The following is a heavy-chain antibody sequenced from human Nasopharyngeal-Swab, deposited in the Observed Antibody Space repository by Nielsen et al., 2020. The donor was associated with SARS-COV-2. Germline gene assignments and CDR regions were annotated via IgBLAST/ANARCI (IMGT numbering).Heavy chain of an antibody. D-gene: IGHD2-21*01. CDR3: ATEVVIARGADY. Sequence: WIRQPPGKGLEWVSAISGSGGSTYYADSVKGRFTISRDNSKNTLYLQMNSLRAEDTAVYYCATEVVIARGADYWGQGTPVTVSS. J-gene: IGHJ4*02. CDR2: ISGSGGST. V-gene: IGHV3-23*01.